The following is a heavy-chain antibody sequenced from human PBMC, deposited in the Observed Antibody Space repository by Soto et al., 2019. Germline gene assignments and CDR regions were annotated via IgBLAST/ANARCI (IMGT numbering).Heavy chain of an antibody. Sequence: QVQLQQWGAGLLKPSETLSLTCAVYGGSFSGYYWSWIRQPPGKGLEWIGEINHSGSTNYNPSLKSRVTISVDTSKNQFSLKLSSVTAADTAVYYCAGGRITRGYSYGSDRFDYWGQGTLVTVSS. V-gene: IGHV4-34*01. J-gene: IGHJ4*02. D-gene: IGHD5-18*01. CDR1: GGSFSGYY. CDR2: INHSGST. CDR3: AGGRITRGYSYGSDRFDY.